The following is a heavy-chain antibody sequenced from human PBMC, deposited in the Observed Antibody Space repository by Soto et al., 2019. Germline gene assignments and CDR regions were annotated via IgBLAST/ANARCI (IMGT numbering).Heavy chain of an antibody. D-gene: IGHD3-3*01. CDR2: IWYDGSNK. CDR1: GFTFSSYG. J-gene: IGHJ4*02. V-gene: IGHV3-33*01. CDR3: ARDPYYDFWSGYFDFEY. Sequence: QVQLVESGGGVVQPGRSLRLSCAASGFTFSSYGMHWVRHAPGKGLEWVAVIWYDGSNKYYADSVKGRFTISRDNSKNTLYMQMNSLRAEDTAVYYCARDPYYDFWSGYFDFEYWGQGTLVTVSS.